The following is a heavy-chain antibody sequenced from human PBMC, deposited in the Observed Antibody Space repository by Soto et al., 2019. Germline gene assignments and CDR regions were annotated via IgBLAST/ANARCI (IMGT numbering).Heavy chain of an antibody. CDR3: ARDTSFRSNLPGD. CDR2: ISTFNNKT. CDR1: GYVFLNFG. Sequence: QVQVVQSGGEVKKPGASVKVSCRASGYVFLNFGISWVRQAPGKGLEWMGWISTFNNKTNYGQQFHHRITSTTETSANTAYLELRSLRSDDTAVYYCARDTSFRSNLPGDWGQGTLVTVSS. J-gene: IGHJ1*01. V-gene: IGHV1-18*01. D-gene: IGHD7-27*01.